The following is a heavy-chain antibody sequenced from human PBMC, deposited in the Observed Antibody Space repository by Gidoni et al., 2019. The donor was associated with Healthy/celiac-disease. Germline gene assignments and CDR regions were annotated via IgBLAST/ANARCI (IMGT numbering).Heavy chain of an antibody. V-gene: IGHV3-23*04. CDR3: AKPPLRNGVTTDY. CDR1: VFTFSSDA. CDR2: ISGSGGST. Sequence: EVQLVESGGGLVQPGGSLRLSCAASVFTFSSDAMSWVRQAPGKGLGWVSAISGSGGSTYYAASVKGRFTISRDNSKNTLYLQMNSLRAEDTAVYYCAKPPLRNGVTTDYWGQGTLVTVSS. D-gene: IGHD4-17*01. J-gene: IGHJ4*02.